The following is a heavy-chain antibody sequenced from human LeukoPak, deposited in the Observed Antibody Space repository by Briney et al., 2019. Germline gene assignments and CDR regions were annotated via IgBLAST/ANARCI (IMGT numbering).Heavy chain of an antibody. J-gene: IGHJ4*02. CDR1: GFTFDDYA. D-gene: IGHD3-16*01. V-gene: IGHV3-9*01. CDR2: ISGNSGSI. CDR3: AKVTGDS. Sequence: GGSLRLSCAASGFTFDDYAMHWVRQAPGKGLEWVSGISGNSGSIGYADSVKGRFTISRDNAKNSLYLQMNSLRAEDTALYYCAKVTGDSWGQGTLVTVSS.